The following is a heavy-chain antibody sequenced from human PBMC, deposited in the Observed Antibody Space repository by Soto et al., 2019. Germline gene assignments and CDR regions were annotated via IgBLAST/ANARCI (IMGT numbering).Heavy chain of an antibody. CDR2: INDSGGGT. CDR1: GFTFSSSA. D-gene: IGHD3-10*01. J-gene: IGHJ4*02. Sequence: AGGSLRLSCAASGFTFSSSAMTWVRQAPGKGLEWVSTINDSGGGTFYADSVKGRFTISRDNSENTLYLQMNSLRAEDTAVYYCAKDPASYTSRSSYYFDYWGQGTLVTVSS. V-gene: IGHV3-23*01. CDR3: AKDPASYTSRSSYYFDY.